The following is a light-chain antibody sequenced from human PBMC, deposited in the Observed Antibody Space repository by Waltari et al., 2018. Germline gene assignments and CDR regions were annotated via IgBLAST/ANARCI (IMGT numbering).Light chain of an antibody. CDR1: SSNIGSNT. Sequence: QSVLTQPPSASGTPGQRVTIPCSGSSSNIGSNTVNWYQQLPGTAPKLLIYSNNQRPSGVPDRFSGSKSGTSASLAISGLQSEDEADYYCAAWDDSLNGVFGGGTK. V-gene: IGLV1-44*01. CDR3: AAWDDSLNGV. J-gene: IGLJ3*02. CDR2: SNN.